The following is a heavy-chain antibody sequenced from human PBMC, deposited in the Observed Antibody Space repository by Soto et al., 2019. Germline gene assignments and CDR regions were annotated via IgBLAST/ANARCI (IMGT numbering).Heavy chain of an antibody. CDR1: GFTFSSYS. J-gene: IGHJ4*02. Sequence: GGSLRLSCAASGFTFSSYSMNWVRQAPGKGLEWVSSISSSSSYIYYADSVKGRFTISRDNAKNSLYLQMNSLRAEDTAVYYCARDGYYYGSGSYYNEFDYWGQGTLVTVSS. D-gene: IGHD3-10*01. CDR3: ARDGYYYGSGSYYNEFDY. V-gene: IGHV3-21*01. CDR2: ISSSSSYI.